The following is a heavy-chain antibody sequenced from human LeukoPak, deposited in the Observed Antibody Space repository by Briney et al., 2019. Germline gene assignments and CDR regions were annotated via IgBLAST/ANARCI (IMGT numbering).Heavy chain of an antibody. CDR3: ARGVGSGSRLRAGDY. Sequence: GGSLRLSCAASGFTFSSYWMSWVRQAPGKGLEWVANIKQDGSEKYYVDSVKGRFTISRDNAKNSLYLQMNSLRAEDTAVYYCARGVGSGSRLRAGDYWGQGTLVTVSS. CDR1: GFTFSSYW. J-gene: IGHJ4*02. V-gene: IGHV3-7*04. D-gene: IGHD1-26*01. CDR2: IKQDGSEK.